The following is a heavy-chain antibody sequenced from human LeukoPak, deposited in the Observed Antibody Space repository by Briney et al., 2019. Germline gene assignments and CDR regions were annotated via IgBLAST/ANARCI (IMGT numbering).Heavy chain of an antibody. CDR3: ARPSRRGIVVVPAAMRKPYAFDI. J-gene: IGHJ3*02. CDR1: GGSFSGYY. V-gene: IGHV4-34*01. Sequence: SETLSLTCAVYGGSFSGYYWSWIRQPPGKGLEWIGEINHSGSTNYNPSLKSRVTISVDTSKNQFSLKLSSVTAADTAVYYCARPSRRGIVVVPAAMRKPYAFDIWGQGTMVTVSS. D-gene: IGHD2-2*01. CDR2: INHSGST.